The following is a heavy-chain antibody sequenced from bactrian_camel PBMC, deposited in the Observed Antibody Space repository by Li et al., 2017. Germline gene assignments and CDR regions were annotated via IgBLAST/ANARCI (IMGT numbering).Heavy chain of an antibody. CDR1: GKIGTRYC. D-gene: IGHD5*01. CDR2: IYSDGST. Sequence: QVQLVESGGDSVQAGGALRLSCVVSGKIGTRYCMAWFRQAPGKEREGVGSIYSDGSTSYADSVKGRFTISKDNANNTLYLQMNNLLLDDTAMYYCAGEIKLGWGDCPTDGPGEYIYWGHGTQVTVS. J-gene: IGHJ4*01. CDR3: AGEIKLGWGDCPTDGPGEYIY. V-gene: IGHV3S6*01.